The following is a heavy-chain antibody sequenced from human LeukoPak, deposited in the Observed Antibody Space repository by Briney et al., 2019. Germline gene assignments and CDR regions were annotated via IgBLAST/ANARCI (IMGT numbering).Heavy chain of an antibody. CDR1: GGSISSYY. V-gene: IGHV4-59*01. J-gene: IGHJ5*02. Sequence: SETLSLTCTVSGGSISSYYWSWIRQPPGKGLEWIGYIYYSGSTNYNPSLKSRVTISVDTSKNQFSLKLSSVTAADTAVYYCATSVPDYGDYARFDPWGQGTLVTVSS. D-gene: IGHD4-17*01. CDR2: IYYSGST. CDR3: ATSVPDYGDYARFDP.